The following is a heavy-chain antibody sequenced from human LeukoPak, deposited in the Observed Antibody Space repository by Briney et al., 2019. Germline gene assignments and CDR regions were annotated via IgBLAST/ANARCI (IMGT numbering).Heavy chain of an antibody. J-gene: IGHJ4*02. D-gene: IGHD3-22*01. CDR1: GGSISSYY. Sequence: PSETLSLTCTVSGGSISSYYWSWIRQPPGKGLEWIGYIYYSGSTNYNPSLKSRVTISVDTSKNQFSLKLSSVTAADTAVYYCARHAPDSSGYYRGDFDYWGQGTLVTVSS. V-gene: IGHV4-59*08. CDR3: ARHAPDSSGYYRGDFDY. CDR2: IYYSGST.